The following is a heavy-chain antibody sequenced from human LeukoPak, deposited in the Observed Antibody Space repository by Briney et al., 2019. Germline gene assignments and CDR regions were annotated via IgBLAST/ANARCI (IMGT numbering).Heavy chain of an antibody. J-gene: IGHJ5*02. V-gene: IGHV3-48*01. Sequence: GRSLRLSCAASGFTFDDYAMHWVRQAPGKGLEWVSYISSSSSTIYYADSVKGRFTISRDNAKNSLYLQMNSLRAEDTAVYYCARGVVVVVAATYNWFDPWGQGTLVTV. CDR1: GFTFDDYA. CDR2: ISSSSSTI. CDR3: ARGVVVVVAATYNWFDP. D-gene: IGHD2-15*01.